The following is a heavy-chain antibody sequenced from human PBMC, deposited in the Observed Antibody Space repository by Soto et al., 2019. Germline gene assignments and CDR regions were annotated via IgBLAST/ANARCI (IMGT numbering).Heavy chain of an antibody. CDR2: ISSSSSYI. Sequence: GGSLRLSCAASGFAFSSYSMNWVRQAPGKGLEWVSSISSSSSYIYYADSVKGRFTISRDNAKNSLYLQMNSPRAEDTAVYYCARFVTTLDFQHWGQGTLVTVSS. J-gene: IGHJ1*01. CDR1: GFAFSSYS. D-gene: IGHD4-4*01. V-gene: IGHV3-21*01. CDR3: ARFVTTLDFQH.